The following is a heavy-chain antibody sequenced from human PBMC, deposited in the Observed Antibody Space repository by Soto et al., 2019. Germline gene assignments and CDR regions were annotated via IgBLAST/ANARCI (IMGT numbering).Heavy chain of an antibody. CDR1: GFTFDDYA. D-gene: IGHD1-1*01. Sequence: GGSLRLSCAASGFTFDDYAMHWVRQAPGKGLEWVSGISWNSGSIGYADSVKGRFTISRDNAKNSLYLQMNSLRAEDTALYYCAKDIYAVKLERLGYYGMDVWGQGTPGTVSS. CDR2: ISWNSGSI. CDR3: AKDIYAVKLERLGYYGMDV. J-gene: IGHJ6*02. V-gene: IGHV3-9*01.